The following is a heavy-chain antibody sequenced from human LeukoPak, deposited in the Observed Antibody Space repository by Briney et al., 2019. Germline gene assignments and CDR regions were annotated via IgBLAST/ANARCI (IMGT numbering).Heavy chain of an antibody. CDR2: IYCSGST. V-gene: IGHV4-59*08. D-gene: IGHD6-13*01. CDR1: GGSISSYH. J-gene: IGHJ3*02. CDR3: ARHPSAARAALDI. Sequence: PSETLSLTCTVSGGSISSYHWSWIRQPPGKGLEWIGYIYCSGSTNYNPSLKSRVTISVDTSKNQFSLKLSSVTAADTAMYYCARHPSAARAALDIWGQGTMVIVSS.